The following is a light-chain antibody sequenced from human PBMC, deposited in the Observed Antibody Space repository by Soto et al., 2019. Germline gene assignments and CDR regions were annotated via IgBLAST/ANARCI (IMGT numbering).Light chain of an antibody. V-gene: IGLV2-14*01. CDR3: SSYTSSTNYV. J-gene: IGLJ1*01. Sequence: QSALTQPASVSGSPGQSITISCTGPFSDVGGYNSVSWYQQHPGKAPKLMIYEVNNRPSGVSNRFSGSRSGNTASLTISGLQAEDEADYYCSSYTSSTNYVFGTGTKVTVL. CDR2: EVN. CDR1: FSDVGGYNS.